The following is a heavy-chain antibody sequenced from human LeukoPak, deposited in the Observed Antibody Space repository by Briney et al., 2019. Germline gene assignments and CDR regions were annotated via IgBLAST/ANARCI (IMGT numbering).Heavy chain of an antibody. CDR2: ISWNSGSI. Sequence: PGGSLRLSCAASGFTFSSYSMNWVRQAPGKGLEWVSGISWNSGSIGYADSVKGRFTISRDNAKNSLYLQMNSLRAEDTALYYCAKSSSVVGATYDYWGQGTLVTVSS. CDR3: AKSSSVVGATYDY. J-gene: IGHJ4*02. V-gene: IGHV3-9*01. CDR1: GFTFSSYS. D-gene: IGHD1-26*01.